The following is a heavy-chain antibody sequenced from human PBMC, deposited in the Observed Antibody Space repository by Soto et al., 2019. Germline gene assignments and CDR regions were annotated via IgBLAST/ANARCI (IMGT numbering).Heavy chain of an antibody. Sequence: SETLSLTCTVSGGSISSYYWSWIRQPPGKGLEWIGYIYYSGSTNYNPSLKSRVTISVDTSKNQFSLKLNSMTAEDTAVYYCASRSSGWYFDYWGQGTLVTVSS. V-gene: IGHV4-59*12. D-gene: IGHD6-19*01. J-gene: IGHJ4*02. CDR3: ASRSSGWYFDY. CDR1: GGSISSYY. CDR2: IYYSGST.